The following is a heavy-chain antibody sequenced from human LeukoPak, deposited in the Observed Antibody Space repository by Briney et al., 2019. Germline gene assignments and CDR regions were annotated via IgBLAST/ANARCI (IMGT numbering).Heavy chain of an antibody. Sequence: SETLSLTCGVSGGSISGTNWWSWVRQPPGQGLEWIGEISLAGQANYNPSLNGRVTMSLDKSSNQLSLHLTSVTAADTATYFCSRESGPFCPFGYWGQGTLVIVSS. D-gene: IGHD1-26*01. CDR3: SRESGPFCPFGY. V-gene: IGHV4/OR15-8*02. CDR2: ISLAGQA. J-gene: IGHJ4*02. CDR1: GGSISGTNW.